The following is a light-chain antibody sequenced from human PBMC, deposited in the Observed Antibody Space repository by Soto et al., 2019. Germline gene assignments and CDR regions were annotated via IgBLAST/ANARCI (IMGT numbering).Light chain of an antibody. V-gene: IGLV2-11*01. CDR2: DVS. Sequence: QSALTQPRSVSGSPGQSVTISCTGTSSDVGGYNYVSWYQQHPGKAPKLMIYDVSKRPSGVPDRFSGSKSGNTASLTISGLQAEDEADYYCSSYTSSSTLSTYVFGTGTKVTVL. CDR3: SSYTSSSTLSTYV. J-gene: IGLJ1*01. CDR1: SSDVGGYNY.